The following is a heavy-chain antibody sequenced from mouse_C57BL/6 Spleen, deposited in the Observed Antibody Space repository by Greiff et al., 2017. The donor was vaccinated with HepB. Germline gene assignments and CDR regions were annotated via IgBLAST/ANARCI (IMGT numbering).Heavy chain of an antibody. Sequence: EVQLQESGPVLVKPGASVKMSCKASGYTFTDYYMNWVKQSHGKSLEWIGVINPYNGGTSYNQKFKGKATLTVDKSSSTAYMELNSLTSEDSAVYYCARSGDLLGDYWGQGTTLTVSS. CDR1: GYTFTDYY. CDR2: INPYNGGT. CDR3: ARSGDLLGDY. V-gene: IGHV1-19*01. D-gene: IGHD2-1*01. J-gene: IGHJ2*01.